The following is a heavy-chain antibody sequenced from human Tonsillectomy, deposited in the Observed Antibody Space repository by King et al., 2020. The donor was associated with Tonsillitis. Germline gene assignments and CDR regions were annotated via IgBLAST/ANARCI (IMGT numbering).Heavy chain of an antibody. CDR2: IYYSGST. CDR1: GGSISSYY. J-gene: IGHJ6*02. V-gene: IGHV4-59*01. D-gene: IGHD2-2*01. Sequence: VQLQESGPGLVKPSETLSLTCTVSGGSISSYYWSWIRQPPGKGLEWIGYIYYSGSTNYNPSLKSRVTISVDTSKNQFSLKLSSVTAADTAVYYCAREDIGVVAGAQGVGYYYYGMDVWGQGTTVTVSS. CDR3: AREDIGVVAGAQGVGYYYYGMDV.